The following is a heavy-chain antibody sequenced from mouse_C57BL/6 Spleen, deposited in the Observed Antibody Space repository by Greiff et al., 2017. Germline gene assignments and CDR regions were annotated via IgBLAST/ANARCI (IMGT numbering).Heavy chain of an antibody. D-gene: IGHD2-4*01. CDR1: GYTFNSYW. CDR2: IHPNSGST. V-gene: IGHV1-64*01. J-gene: IGHJ2*01. CDR3: ARGGGLYDDDGFDY. Sequence: QVQLQQPGAELVKPGASVKLSCKASGYTFNSYWMHWVKQRPGQGLEWIGMIHPNSGSTNYNEKFKSKATLTVDKSSSTAYMQLSSLTSEDSAVYYCARGGGLYDDDGFDYWGQGTTRTVSS.